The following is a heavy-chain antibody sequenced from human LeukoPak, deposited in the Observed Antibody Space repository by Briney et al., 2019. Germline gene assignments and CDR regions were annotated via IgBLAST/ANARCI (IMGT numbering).Heavy chain of an antibody. J-gene: IGHJ4*02. CDR3: AREYQLLLDY. D-gene: IGHD2-2*01. V-gene: IGHV1-46*01. Sequence: ASVKVSCKASGYTFTSYDINWVRQATGQGLEWMGIINPSGGSTSYAQKFQGRVTMTRDTSTSTVYMELSSLRSEDTAVYYCAREYQLLLDYWGQGTLVTVSS. CDR1: GYTFTSYD. CDR2: INPSGGST.